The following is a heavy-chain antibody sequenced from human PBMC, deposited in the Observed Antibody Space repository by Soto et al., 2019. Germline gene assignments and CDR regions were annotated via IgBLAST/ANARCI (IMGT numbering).Heavy chain of an antibody. D-gene: IGHD3-10*01. Sequence: EVQLVESGGGLVQPGGSLRLSCAASGFTFSSYEMNWVRQAPGKGLEWVSYISSSGSTIYYAESVKGRFTISRDNAKNSLYLQMNSLRAEDTAVYYCARGLLWFGEFVDYWGQGTLVTVSS. J-gene: IGHJ4*02. CDR3: ARGLLWFGEFVDY. V-gene: IGHV3-48*03. CDR2: ISSSGSTI. CDR1: GFTFSSYE.